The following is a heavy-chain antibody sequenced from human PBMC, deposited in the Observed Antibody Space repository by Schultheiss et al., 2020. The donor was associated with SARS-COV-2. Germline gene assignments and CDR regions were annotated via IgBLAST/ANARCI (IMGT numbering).Heavy chain of an antibody. CDR3: ARAGTTVTPFDY. Sequence: SETLSLTCTVSGGSISSGGYYWSWIRQHPGKGLEWIGYIYYSGSTNYNPSLKSRVTISVDTSKNQFSLKLSSVTAADTAVYYCARAGTTVTPFDYWGQGTLVTVSS. V-gene: IGHV4-61*08. D-gene: IGHD4-17*01. J-gene: IGHJ4*02. CDR1: GGSISSGGYY. CDR2: IYYSGST.